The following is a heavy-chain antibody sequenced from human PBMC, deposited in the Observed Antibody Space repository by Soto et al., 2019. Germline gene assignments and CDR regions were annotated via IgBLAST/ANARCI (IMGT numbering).Heavy chain of an antibody. CDR1: GLTVSDKY. D-gene: IGHD3-10*01. Sequence: EVQLVESGGGLIQPGGSLRLSCAASGLTVSDKYMNWVRQAPGKGLEWVSVIYTSGTTYYADSVKGRFTISRDNFKNTLYLKMNSLRAEDTAMYYCARDGFGRYDGSGSEAFDIWGQGTMVTVS. CDR3: ARDGFGRYDGSGSEAFDI. J-gene: IGHJ3*02. CDR2: IYTSGTT. V-gene: IGHV3-53*01.